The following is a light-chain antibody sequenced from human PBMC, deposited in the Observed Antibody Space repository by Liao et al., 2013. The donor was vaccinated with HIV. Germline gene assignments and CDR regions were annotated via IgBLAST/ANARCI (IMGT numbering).Light chain of an antibody. J-gene: IGLJ3*02. CDR1: ELGYKY. CDR3: QAWDIRTGV. V-gene: IGLV3-1*01. Sequence: SDELTQPFSVSVSPGQTASITCSGDELGYKYASWYQQRPGQSPVLVIYQDTKRPSGIPERFSGSNSGNTATLTISATQAMDEADYYCQAWDIRTGVFGGGTKLTVL. CDR2: QDT.